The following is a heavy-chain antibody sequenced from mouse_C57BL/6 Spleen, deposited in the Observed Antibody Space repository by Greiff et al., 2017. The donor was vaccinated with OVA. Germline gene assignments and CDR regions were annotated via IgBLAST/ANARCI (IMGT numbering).Heavy chain of an antibody. Sequence: EVKLQESGPGLVKPSQSLSLTCSVTGYSITSGYYWNWIRQFPGNKLEWMGYISYDGSNNYNPSLKNRISITRDTSKNQFFLKLNSVTTEDTATYYCARDDYYGSSYYAMDYWGRGTSVTVSS. CDR3: ARDDYYGSSYYAMDY. CDR1: GYSITSGYY. V-gene: IGHV3-6*01. CDR2: ISYDGSN. J-gene: IGHJ4*01. D-gene: IGHD1-1*01.